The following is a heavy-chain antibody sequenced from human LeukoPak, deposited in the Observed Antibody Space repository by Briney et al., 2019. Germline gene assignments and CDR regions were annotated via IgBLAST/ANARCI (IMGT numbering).Heavy chain of an antibody. J-gene: IGHJ6*02. D-gene: IGHD3-22*01. Sequence: ASVKVSCKASGYTFTGYYMHWVQQAPGQGLEWMGWINPNSGGTNYAQKFQGRVTMTRDTSISTAYMELSRLRSDDTAVYYCARYYYDSSGYLQAYYYGMDVWGQGTTATVSS. CDR1: GYTFTGYY. CDR2: INPNSGGT. CDR3: ARYYYDSSGYLQAYYYGMDV. V-gene: IGHV1-2*02.